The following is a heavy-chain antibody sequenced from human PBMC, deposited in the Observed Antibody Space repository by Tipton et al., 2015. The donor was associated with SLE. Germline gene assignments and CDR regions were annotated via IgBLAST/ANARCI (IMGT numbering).Heavy chain of an antibody. CDR2: IDPTDSYT. D-gene: IGHD1/OR15-1a*01. CDR1: GYSFTSYW. CDR3: ARQQGDDGFDI. Sequence: QLVQSGAEVKKPGESLKISCKGSGYSFTSYWIGWVRQMPGKGLEWMGNIDPTDSYTNYGPSFRGHVTISADTSIDTAYLQWTSLKASDTAIYYCARQQGDDGFDIWGQGTVVTVSS. J-gene: IGHJ3*02. V-gene: IGHV5-10-1*01.